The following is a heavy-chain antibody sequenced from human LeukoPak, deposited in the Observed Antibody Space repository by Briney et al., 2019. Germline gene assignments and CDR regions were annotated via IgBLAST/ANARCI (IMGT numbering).Heavy chain of an antibody. CDR1: GYSFTSYW. CDR2: IYPGDSDT. J-gene: IGHJ4*02. D-gene: IGHD6-19*01. CDR3: AGHKFSGWHTCPDY. Sequence: ESLQISCKGSGYSFTSYWIGWVRQMPGKGLEWMGTIYPGDSDTRYSPSFQGQVTISADKSISTSYLQWSSLYASDTAMYYCAGHKFSGWHTCPDYWGQGTMVTVSS. V-gene: IGHV5-51*01.